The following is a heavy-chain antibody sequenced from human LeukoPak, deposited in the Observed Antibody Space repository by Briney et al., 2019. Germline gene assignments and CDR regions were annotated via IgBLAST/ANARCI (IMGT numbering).Heavy chain of an antibody. D-gene: IGHD2-2*01. V-gene: IGHV3-23*01. Sequence: GGSLRLSCAASGFTFSSYAMSWVRQAPGKGLERVSAISGSGGSTYYADSVKGRFTISRDNSKNTLYLQMNSLRAEDTAVYYCARVPAAMIYYYYYMDVWGKGTTVTVSS. CDR2: ISGSGGST. J-gene: IGHJ6*03. CDR1: GFTFSSYA. CDR3: ARVPAAMIYYYYYMDV.